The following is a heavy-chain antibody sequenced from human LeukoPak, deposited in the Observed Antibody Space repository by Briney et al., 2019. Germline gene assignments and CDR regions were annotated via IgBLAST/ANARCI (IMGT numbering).Heavy chain of an antibody. CDR1: GIRLDFNA. CDR2: ISGRGDEP. Sequence: GGALRLSCVASGIRLDFNAITWVRQVPGKGLEWVSTISGRGDEPFYEDSVKGRFIISRDNSKNTAFLHMQSLRAEDTATYYCATRGHTLGYFEYWGQGTLVTVSS. V-gene: IGHV3-23*01. CDR3: ATRGHTLGYFEY. D-gene: IGHD2-2*02. J-gene: IGHJ4*02.